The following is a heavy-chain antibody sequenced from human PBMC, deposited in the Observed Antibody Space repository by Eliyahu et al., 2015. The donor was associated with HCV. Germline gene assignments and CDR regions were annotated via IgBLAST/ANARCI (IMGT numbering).Heavy chain of an antibody. CDR3: ARVAQRTTVITPHFDY. V-gene: IGHV4-61*01. D-gene: IGHD4-23*01. Sequence: QVQLQESGPGLVKPSETLSLTCTVSGGSISSGSYYWXWIRQPPGKGLEWIGYIYNSGSTNYNPSLKSRVTISVATSKNQFFLKLNSVTAADTAMYYCARVAQRTTVITPHFDYWGQGILVTVSS. J-gene: IGHJ4*02. CDR1: GGSISSGSYY. CDR2: IYNSGST.